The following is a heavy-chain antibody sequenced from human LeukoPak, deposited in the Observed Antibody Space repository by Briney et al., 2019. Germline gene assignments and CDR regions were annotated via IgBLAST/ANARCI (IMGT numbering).Heavy chain of an antibody. CDR3: AKDGVVVVPAAIGYYYYYYIDV. Sequence: GGSLRLSCAVSGFTFDDYAMHWVRQAPGKGLEWVSLISWDGGSTYYADSVKGRFTISRDNSKNSLYLQMNSLRAEDTALYYCAKDGVVVVPAAIGYYYYYYIDVWGKGTTVTVSS. J-gene: IGHJ6*03. CDR1: GFTFDDYA. V-gene: IGHV3-43D*04. CDR2: ISWDGGST. D-gene: IGHD2-2*02.